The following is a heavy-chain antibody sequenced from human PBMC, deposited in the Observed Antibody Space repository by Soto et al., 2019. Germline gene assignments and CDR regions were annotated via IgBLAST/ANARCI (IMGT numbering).Heavy chain of an antibody. V-gene: IGHV4-34*01. J-gene: IGHJ5*02. D-gene: IGHD3-3*01. CDR3: ATRITVFGLLIPPFDP. Sequence: PSETLSLTCAVYGGSVNGYYWNWISRPPGKGLEWIGEINHTGGTHHNPSLKSRVTMSVDTSKNQFSLRLSSVTAADTAIYYCATRITVFGLLIPPFDPWGQGTQVTVSS. CDR2: INHTGGT. CDR1: GGSVNGYY.